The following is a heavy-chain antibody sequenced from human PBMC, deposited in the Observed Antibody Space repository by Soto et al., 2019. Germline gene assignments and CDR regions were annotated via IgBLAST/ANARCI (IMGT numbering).Heavy chain of an antibody. D-gene: IGHD4-4*01. CDR3: ARAQTPTESDH. CDR2: INTYNGNT. V-gene: IGHV1-18*01. J-gene: IGHJ4*02. Sequence: QVQLVQSGAEVKKPGASVKVSCKASGYTFSNYGITWVRQAPGQGLEWMGWINTYNGNTNYAQKVQGRVNMTADTSTSTVYMELRSLTSDDSAVYYCARAQTPTESDHWGQGTLVTVSS. CDR1: GYTFSNYG.